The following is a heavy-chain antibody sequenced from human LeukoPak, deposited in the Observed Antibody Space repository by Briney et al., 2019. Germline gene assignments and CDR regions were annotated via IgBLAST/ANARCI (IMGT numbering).Heavy chain of an antibody. V-gene: IGHV1-46*01. CDR3: ARAVGPRGGNWFDP. D-gene: IGHD1-26*01. CDR2: VNPSSGST. CDR1: GYTFTSYF. Sequence: ASVKVSCKASGYTFTSYFMHWVRQAPGQGREWMGVVNPSSGSTTYSQKFQGRVTMTRDTSTSTVYMDLSSLRSEDTAVYYCARAVGPRGGNWFDPWGQGTLVTVSS. J-gene: IGHJ5*02.